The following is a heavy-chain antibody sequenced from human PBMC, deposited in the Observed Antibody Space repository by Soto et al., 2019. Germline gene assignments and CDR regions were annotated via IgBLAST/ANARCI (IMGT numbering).Heavy chain of an antibody. Sequence: SETLSLTCAVSGGSISSGGYSWSWIRQPPGKGLEWIGYIYHSGSTYYNPSLKSRVTISVDRSKNQFSLKLSSLTAADTAVYYCAGSYDILTGERFWGQGTTVTVSS. D-gene: IGHD3-9*01. CDR2: IYHSGST. CDR3: AGSYDILTGERF. CDR1: GGSISSGGYS. J-gene: IGHJ6*02. V-gene: IGHV4-30-2*01.